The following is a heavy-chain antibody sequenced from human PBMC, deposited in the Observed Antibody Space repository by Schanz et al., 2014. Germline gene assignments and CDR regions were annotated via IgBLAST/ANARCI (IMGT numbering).Heavy chain of an antibody. V-gene: IGHV3-23*04. J-gene: IGHJ4*02. CDR3: ARKVVATIGGYYDN. D-gene: IGHD5-12*01. CDR1: GITFSSHS. Sequence: EVHLVESGGGLVQPGGSLRLSCAASGITFSSHSFNWVRQAPGKGLEWVSALSEGGGGTHYADSVRGRFTISRDNSKNTLFLQMNSLRAEDTAVYYCARKVVATIGGYYDNWGQGTLVTVSS. CDR2: LSEGGGGT.